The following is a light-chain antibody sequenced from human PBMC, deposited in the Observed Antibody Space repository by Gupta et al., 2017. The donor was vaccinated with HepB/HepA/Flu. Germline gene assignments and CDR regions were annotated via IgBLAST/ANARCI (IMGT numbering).Light chain of an antibody. J-gene: IGKJ1*01. CDR2: WAS. CDR1: QSVLYSSNNKNY. V-gene: IGKV4-1*01. CDR3: QQYYSTPRT. Sequence: IVMTPPLDSLAVSLGERATINCKSSQSVLYSSNNKNYLAWYQQKPGQPPKLLIYWASTRESGVPDRFSGSGSGTDFTLTISSLQAEDVAVYYCQQYYSTPRTFGQGTKVEIK.